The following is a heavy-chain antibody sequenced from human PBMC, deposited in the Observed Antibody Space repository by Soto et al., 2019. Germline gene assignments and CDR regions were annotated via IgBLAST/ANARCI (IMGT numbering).Heavy chain of an antibody. CDR2: IAYDGSNK. Sequence: PGGSLRLSCAASGFTFSSYAMHWVRQAPGKGLEWGAVIAYDGSNKYYADSVKGRFTISRDNSKNTLYLQMNSLRAEDTAVYYCAADVGGYIYGLARHWGPGT. D-gene: IGHD4-17*01. CDR3: AADVGGYIYGLARH. CDR1: GFTFSSYA. V-gene: IGHV3-30-3*01. J-gene: IGHJ4*02.